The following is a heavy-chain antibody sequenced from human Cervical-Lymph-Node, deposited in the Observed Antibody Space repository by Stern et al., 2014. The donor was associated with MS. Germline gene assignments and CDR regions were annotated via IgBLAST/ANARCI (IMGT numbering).Heavy chain of an antibody. Sequence: EVQLVESGGGLVQPGRSLRLSCAASGFTFDDYAMHWVRQAPGKGLEWVSGISWNSDSFDYADSVRGRFTISRDNAKNSLSLLMNSLRAEDTALYFCARGAFPGIVATIFFDCWGQGTLVTVSS. V-gene: IGHV3-9*01. CDR2: ISWNSDSF. D-gene: IGHD5-12*01. J-gene: IGHJ4*02. CDR1: GFTFDDYA. CDR3: ARGAFPGIVATIFFDC.